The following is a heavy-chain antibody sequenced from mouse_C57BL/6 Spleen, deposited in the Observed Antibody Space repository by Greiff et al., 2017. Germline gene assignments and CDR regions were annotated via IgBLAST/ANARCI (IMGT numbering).Heavy chain of an antibody. CDR1: GFTFSSYA. CDR2: ISDGGSYT. Sequence: EVHLVESGGGLVKPGGSLKLSCAASGFTFSSYAMSWVRQTPEKRLEWVATISDGGSYTYYPDNVKGRFTISRDNAKNNLYLQMSHLKSEDTAMYYCARDRDWDEWYFDVWGTGTTVTVSS. V-gene: IGHV5-4*01. D-gene: IGHD4-1*01. J-gene: IGHJ1*03. CDR3: ARDRDWDEWYFDV.